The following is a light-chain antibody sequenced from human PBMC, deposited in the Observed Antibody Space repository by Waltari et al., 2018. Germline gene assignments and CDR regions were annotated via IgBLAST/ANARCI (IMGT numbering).Light chain of an antibody. CDR1: QNVFYSSSDKYY. J-gene: IGKJ2*01. V-gene: IGKV4-1*01. CDR2: GAS. Sequence: IVLTQSPDPLAVSLGERATFHCASSQNVFYSSSDKYYIAWYQQKTGRPPKLLIYGASTLESRVPERFSGSGSGTHFTLTISSLQAEDVAVYYCQQYYSPPPNTFGQGTRLEI. CDR3: QQYYSPPPNT.